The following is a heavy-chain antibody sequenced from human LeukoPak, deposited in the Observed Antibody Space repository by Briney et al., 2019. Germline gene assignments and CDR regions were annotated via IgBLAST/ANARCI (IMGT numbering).Heavy chain of an antibody. CDR3: ARDRKDIVATIPYWYFDL. D-gene: IGHD5-12*01. CDR1: GGSISGYY. V-gene: IGHV4-59*01. J-gene: IGHJ2*01. CDR2: IYYSGST. Sequence: SETLSLTCTVSGGSISGYYWSWIRQPPGKGLDWIGNIYYSGSTNYNPSLKSRVSISVDTSKNQFSLKLSSVTAADTAVYYCARDRKDIVATIPYWYFDLWGRGTLVTVSS.